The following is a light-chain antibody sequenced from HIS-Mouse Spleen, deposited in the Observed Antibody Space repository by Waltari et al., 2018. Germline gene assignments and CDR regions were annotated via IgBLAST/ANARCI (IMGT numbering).Light chain of an antibody. CDR2: DVS. Sequence: QSALTQPASVSGSPGQSITISCTGTSSHVGGYNYVSWYQHHPGKSPKLTIYDVSHRPSGVSNRFSGSKSGNTASLTISGLQAEDEADYYCSSYTSSSTLEVFGGGTKLTVL. CDR3: SSYTSSSTLEV. V-gene: IGLV2-14*03. J-gene: IGLJ3*02. CDR1: SSHVGGYNY.